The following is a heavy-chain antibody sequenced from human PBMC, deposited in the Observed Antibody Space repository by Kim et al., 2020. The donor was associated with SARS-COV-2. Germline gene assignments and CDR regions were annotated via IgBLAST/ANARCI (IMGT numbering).Heavy chain of an antibody. Sequence: GGSLRLSCAASGFTFTSYAINWVRQAPGKGLEWVSGISADGDSTYYAVSVKGRFTITRDNSKKTVYLQMKRLRAEDTAVYYCTKKMVKDYF. CDR1: GFTFTSYA. J-gene: IGHJ1*01. D-gene: IGHD2-8*01. CDR3: TKKMVKDYF. CDR2: ISADGDST. V-gene: IGHV3-23*01.